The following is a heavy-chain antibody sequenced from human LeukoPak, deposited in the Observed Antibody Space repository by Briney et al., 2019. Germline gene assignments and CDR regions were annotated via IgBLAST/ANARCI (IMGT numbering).Heavy chain of an antibody. V-gene: IGHV3-49*04. CDR2: IRSKTYGGTT. J-gene: IGHJ3*01. CDR3: TRGSGWYYW. Sequence: GGPLRLSCTGSGFTFGDYAMSWVRQAPGKGLEWVGFIRSKTYGGTTEYAASVKGRFTISRDDSKSIAYLEMNSLKTEDTAVYYCTRGSGWYYWWGQGTMVTVSS. CDR1: GFTFGDYA. D-gene: IGHD6-19*01.